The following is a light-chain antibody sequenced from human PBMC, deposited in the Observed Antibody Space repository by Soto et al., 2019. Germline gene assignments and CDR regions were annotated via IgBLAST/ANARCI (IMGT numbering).Light chain of an antibody. CDR1: QSVSSN. V-gene: IGKV3-15*01. Sequence: EIVTTQSPATLSVSPGERATLSCRASQSVSSNLAWYQQKPGQAPRLLIYGASTRATGIPARFSGSASGTEFTLAISSLEPEDFAVYYCQQRAGSSTFGQGTRLEI. CDR2: GAS. CDR3: QQRAGSST. J-gene: IGKJ5*01.